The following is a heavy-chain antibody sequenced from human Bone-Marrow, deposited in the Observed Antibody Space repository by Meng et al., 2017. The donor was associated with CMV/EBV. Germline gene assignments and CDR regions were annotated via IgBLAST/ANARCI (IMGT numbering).Heavy chain of an antibody. CDR2: INHSGST. CDR1: GSPFSGFY. J-gene: IGHJ3*02. CDR3: ATGGYSSSWYSLDAFDI. V-gene: IGHV4-34*01. D-gene: IGHD6-13*01. Sequence: SETLSLTCAAYGSPFSGFYWSWIRQPPGKGLEWIGEINHSGSTNYNPSLKSRVTISVDTSKNQFSLKLSSVTAADTAVYYCATGGYSSSWYSLDAFDIWGQGTMVTVSS.